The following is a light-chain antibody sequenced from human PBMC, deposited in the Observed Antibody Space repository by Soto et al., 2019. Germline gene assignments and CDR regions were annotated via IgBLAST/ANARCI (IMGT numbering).Light chain of an antibody. J-gene: IGLJ2*01. CDR3: SSYSSSSTL. Sequence: QSALTQPPSASGSPGQSITISCTGTSSDVGGYNSVSWYQHHPDKAPRLMIYEVSLRPSTVSSRFSGSKSGNTASLTISGLQAEDEADYYCSSYSSSSTLFGGGTKVTVL. V-gene: IGLV2-14*01. CDR2: EVS. CDR1: SSDVGGYNS.